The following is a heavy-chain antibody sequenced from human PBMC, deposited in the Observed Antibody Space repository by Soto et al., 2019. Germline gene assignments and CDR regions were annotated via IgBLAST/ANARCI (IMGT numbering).Heavy chain of an antibody. V-gene: IGHV1-69*13. D-gene: IGHD2-2*01. CDR3: ASLGYCSSTSCYFRGAFDI. J-gene: IGHJ3*02. Sequence: SVKVSCKASGYTFTGYYMHWVRQAPGQGLEWMGGIIPIFGTANYAQKFQGRVTITADESTSTAYMELSSLRSEDTAVYYCASLGYCSSTSCYFRGAFDIWGQGTMVTVSS. CDR1: GYTFTGYY. CDR2: IIPIFGTA.